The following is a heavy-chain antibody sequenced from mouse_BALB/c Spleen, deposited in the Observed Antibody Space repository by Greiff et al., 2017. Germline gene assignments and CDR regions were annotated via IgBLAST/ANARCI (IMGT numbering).Heavy chain of an antibody. CDR1: GYSFTSYY. Sequence: VQLQQSGPELMKPGASVKISCKASGYSFTSYYMHWVKQSLGKSLEWIGYIDPFNGGTSYNQKFKGKATLTVDKSSSTAYMHRSSLTSVDSAVYEGARAEDYDEVAYGGQGTLVTVSA. CDR3: ARAEDYDEVAY. J-gene: IGHJ3*01. V-gene: IGHV1S135*01. D-gene: IGHD2-4*01. CDR2: IDPFNGGT.